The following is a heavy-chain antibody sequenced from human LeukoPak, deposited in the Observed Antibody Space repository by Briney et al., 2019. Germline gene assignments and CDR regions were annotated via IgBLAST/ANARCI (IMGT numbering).Heavy chain of an antibody. D-gene: IGHD3-22*01. J-gene: IGHJ3*02. CDR3: AREFRHYYDSSGYYSKDAFDI. CDR2: INHSGST. Sequence: SETLSLTCAVYGGSFSGYYWSWLRQPPGKGLEWIGEINHSGSTNYNPSLKSRVTISVDTSKNQFSLKLSSVTAADTAVYYCAREFRHYYDSSGYYSKDAFDIWGQGTMVTVSS. CDR1: GGSFSGYY. V-gene: IGHV4-34*01.